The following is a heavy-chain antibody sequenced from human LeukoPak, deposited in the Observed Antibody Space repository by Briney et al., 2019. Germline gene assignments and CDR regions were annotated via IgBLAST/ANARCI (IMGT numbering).Heavy chain of an antibody. CDR3: ARGPSGYHNT. CDR1: GFTFSNYG. Sequence: GGSLRLSCAASGFTFSNYGMHWVRQAPGKGLEWVTFIRYDATNKFYADSVKGRFTISRDNSKNTLFLQMNSLRAEDTAVYYCARGPSGYHNTGGQGTLVTVSS. J-gene: IGHJ4*02. CDR2: IRYDATNK. D-gene: IGHD5-12*01. V-gene: IGHV3-30*02.